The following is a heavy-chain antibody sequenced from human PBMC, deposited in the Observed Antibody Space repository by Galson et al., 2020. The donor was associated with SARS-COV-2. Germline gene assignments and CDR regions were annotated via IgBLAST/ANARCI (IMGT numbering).Heavy chain of an antibody. CDR1: GFTFTSYG. CDR3: ARGLTILLDY. J-gene: IGHJ4*02. D-gene: IGHD3-10*01. V-gene: IGHV3-30*03. CDR2: MSFDGSVK. Sequence: QAGGSLRLSCAASGFTFTSYGMHWVRQAPGKGLEWVALMSFDGSVKYYADSVKGRFTVSRDNSKNTLFLQMNSLRLDDTAVYYCARGLTILLDYWGRGTLVAFSS.